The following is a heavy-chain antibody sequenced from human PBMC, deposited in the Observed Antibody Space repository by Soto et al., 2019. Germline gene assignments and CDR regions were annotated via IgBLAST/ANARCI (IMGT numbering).Heavy chain of an antibody. CDR1: NGSISSRSSY. Sequence: QLQLQESGSGLVKPSETLSLTCIVSNGSISSRSSYWGWIRQTPGKGLEWIGSIYYSGNTYYNPYIQSRGTISLDTSQTQFALKMNSVTAADTAVYFCGGQDFGAKGYYFGNWGEGALVTVSS. J-gene: IGHJ4*02. CDR2: IYYSGNT. V-gene: IGHV4-39*01. CDR3: GGQDFGAKGYYFGN. D-gene: IGHD3-10*01.